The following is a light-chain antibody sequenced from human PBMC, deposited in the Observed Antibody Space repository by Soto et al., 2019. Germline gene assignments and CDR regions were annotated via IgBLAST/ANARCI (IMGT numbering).Light chain of an antibody. CDR3: SSYTSSSTVV. J-gene: IGLJ2*01. CDR1: SSDVGGYNY. V-gene: IGLV2-14*03. CDR2: DVS. Sequence: QPVLTQPASVSGSPGQSITISCIGTSSDVGGYNYVSWYQQHPGKVPKVIIYDVSNRPSEISNRFSGSKSANTASLTISGLQAEDEADYYCSSYTSSSTVVFGGGTKVTVL.